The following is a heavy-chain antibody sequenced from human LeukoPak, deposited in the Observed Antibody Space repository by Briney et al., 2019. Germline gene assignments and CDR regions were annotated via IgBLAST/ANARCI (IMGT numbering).Heavy chain of an antibody. D-gene: IGHD2-2*01. Sequence: SETLSLTCTVSGGSISSYYWSWIRQPPGKGLEWIGYIYYSGTTNYNPSLKSRVTISVDTSKNQFSLKLSSVTAADTAVYYCARGPPPLSGLLSSTSPFDPWGQGTLVTVSS. CDR3: ARGPPPLSGLLSSTSPFDP. J-gene: IGHJ5*02. CDR2: IYYSGTT. CDR1: GGSISSYY. V-gene: IGHV4-59*12.